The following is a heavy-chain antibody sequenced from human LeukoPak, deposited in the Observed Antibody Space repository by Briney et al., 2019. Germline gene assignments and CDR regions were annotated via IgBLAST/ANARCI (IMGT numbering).Heavy chain of an antibody. D-gene: IGHD1-26*01. V-gene: IGHV3-48*01. CDR2: ISSSSSTI. Sequence: GGSLRLSCAASGFTFSSYSMNWVRQAPGKGLEWVSYISSSSSTIYYADSVKGRFTISRDNAKNSLYLQMNSLRAEDTAVYYCVRSGKWELILFDYWGQGTLVTVSS. J-gene: IGHJ4*02. CDR1: GFTFSSYS. CDR3: VRSGKWELILFDY.